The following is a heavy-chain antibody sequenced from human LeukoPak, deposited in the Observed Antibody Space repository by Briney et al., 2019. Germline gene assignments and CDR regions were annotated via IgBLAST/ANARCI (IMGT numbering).Heavy chain of an antibody. CDR3: ARAGRIGIMWDWFDP. CDR2: IWYDGSNK. Sequence: GGSLRLSCAASGFTFSSYGMHWVRQAPGKGLEWVAVIWYDGSNKYYADSVKGRFTISRDNTKNSLYLQMNSLRAEDTAIYYCARAGRIGIMWDWFDPWGQGTLVTVSS. D-gene: IGHD1-14*01. CDR1: GFTFSSYG. J-gene: IGHJ5*02. V-gene: IGHV3-33*01.